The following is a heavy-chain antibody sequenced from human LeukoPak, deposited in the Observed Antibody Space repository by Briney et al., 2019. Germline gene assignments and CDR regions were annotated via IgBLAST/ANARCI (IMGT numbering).Heavy chain of an antibody. Sequence: SETLSLTCTVSGDSVRNGNYYWGWIRQPPEKGLEWIGTVYYSGTSYYGPSLQSRTTMPVDTLKNQFSLNLKSVTVADTAVYYCARQGPSSAGILWDYWGQGILVTVTS. D-gene: IGHD3-9*01. V-gene: IGHV4-39*01. CDR3: ARQGPSSAGILWDY. J-gene: IGHJ4*02. CDR1: GDSVRNGNYY. CDR2: VYYSGTS.